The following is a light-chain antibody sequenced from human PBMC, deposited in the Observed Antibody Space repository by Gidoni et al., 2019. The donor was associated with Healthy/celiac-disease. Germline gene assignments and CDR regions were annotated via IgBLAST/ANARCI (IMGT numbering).Light chain of an antibody. Sequence: DIQLTHSPSSLSASVGDRVTITCQASQDISNYLNWYQQKPGKAPKLLIYDASNLETGVPSRFSGSGSGTDFTFTISSLQPEDIATYYCQQYDHLPPAFTFGPGTKVDIK. CDR1: QDISNY. V-gene: IGKV1-33*01. J-gene: IGKJ3*01. CDR2: DAS. CDR3: QQYDHLPPAFT.